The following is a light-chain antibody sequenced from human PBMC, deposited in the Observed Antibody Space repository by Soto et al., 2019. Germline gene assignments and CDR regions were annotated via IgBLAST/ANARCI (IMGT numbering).Light chain of an antibody. CDR2: EVT. CDR3: SSYAGSNNVV. V-gene: IGLV2-8*01. Sequence: QSVLSQPPSASGSPGQSVTISCTGTSSDVGGYNYVSWYQHHPGKAPKLMIYEVTKRPSGVPDRFSGSKSGNMASLTVSGLQAEDDSDYYCSSYAGSNNVVFGGGTKVTVL. J-gene: IGLJ2*01. CDR1: SSDVGGYNY.